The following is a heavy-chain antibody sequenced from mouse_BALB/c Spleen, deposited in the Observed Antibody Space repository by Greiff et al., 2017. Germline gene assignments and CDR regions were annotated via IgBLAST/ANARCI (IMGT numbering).Heavy chain of an antibody. CDR2: ISSGGSYT. CDR1: GFTFSSYG. V-gene: IGHV5-6*02. D-gene: IGHD1-1*01. J-gene: IGHJ3*01. Sequence: EVKLEESGGDLVKPGGSLKLSCAASGFTFSSYGMSWVRQTPDKRLEWVATISSGGSYTYYPDSVKGRFTISRDNAKNTLYLQMSSLKSEDTAMYYCARHGLYGSSVAWFAYWGQGTLVTVSA. CDR3: ARHGLYGSSVAWFAY.